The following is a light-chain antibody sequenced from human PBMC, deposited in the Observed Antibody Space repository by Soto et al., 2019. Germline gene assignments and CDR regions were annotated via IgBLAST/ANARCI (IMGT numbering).Light chain of an antibody. V-gene: IGLV7-43*01. CDR1: TGAVTSGDS. Sequence: QTVVTQEPSLTVSPGRTVTLTCGSSTGAVTSGDSPNWFQQKPGQAPRTLIYNTNIKHSSTPARFSGSLLGGRAALTLSGVQPEDEAEYYCLLYNGGVGVFGGGTKVTVL. CDR2: NTN. CDR3: LLYNGGVGV. J-gene: IGLJ3*02.